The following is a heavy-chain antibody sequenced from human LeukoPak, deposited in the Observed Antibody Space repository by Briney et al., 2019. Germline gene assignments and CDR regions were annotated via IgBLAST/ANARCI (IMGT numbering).Heavy chain of an antibody. Sequence: GGSLRLSCLTSGFTFANAPMSWVRQAPGKGLEWVGLMKSKPEGGTTFYAAPVRGRFTISRDDSKSTLYLQMSSLTIGDTGVYYCTTGNPWGQGTLVTVSS. CDR2: MKSKPEGGTT. J-gene: IGHJ5*02. CDR1: GFTFANAP. CDR3: TTGNP. V-gene: IGHV3-15*01.